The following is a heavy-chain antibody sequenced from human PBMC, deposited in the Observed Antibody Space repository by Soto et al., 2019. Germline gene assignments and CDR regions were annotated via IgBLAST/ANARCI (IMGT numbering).Heavy chain of an antibody. J-gene: IGHJ6*02. CDR3: ARDSYAMSSFALDV. D-gene: IGHD2-2*01. V-gene: IGHV4-30-2*06. CDR2: VYRTGAT. CDR1: GDSISSGGFP. Sequence: QLQLQESGSGLVETAQTLSLTCIVSGDSISSGGFPWTWIRQSTGKGLEWIGYVYRTGATSYNPSLESRASISVDTSNNQFSLKLMSVTPADSAVYFCARDSYAMSSFALDVWGRGTAVTVSS.